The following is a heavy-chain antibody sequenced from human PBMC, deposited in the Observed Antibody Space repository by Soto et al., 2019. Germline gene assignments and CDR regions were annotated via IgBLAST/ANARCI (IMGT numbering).Heavy chain of an antibody. CDR3: ARVGSGSYYMDLDY. CDR1: GGSISSGGYS. D-gene: IGHD3-10*01. J-gene: IGHJ4*02. V-gene: IGHV4-30-2*01. Sequence: SETLSLTCAVSGGSISSGGYSWTWIRQPPGKGLELIGYIYHSGNTYYNPSLKSRVTISGDRSKNQFSLKLSSVTAADTAVYYCARVGSGSYYMDLDYWAQGTLVPVSS. CDR2: IYHSGNT.